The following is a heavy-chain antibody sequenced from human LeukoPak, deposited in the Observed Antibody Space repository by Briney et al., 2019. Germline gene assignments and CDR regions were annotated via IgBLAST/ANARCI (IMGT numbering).Heavy chain of an antibody. CDR3: ARDSYYDSSGYYSSEYFQH. V-gene: IGHV1-2*02. J-gene: IGHJ1*01. Sequence: ASVKVSCKVSGYTLTELSMHWVRQAPGQGLEWMGWINPNSGGTNYAQKFQGRVTMTRDTSISTAYMELSRLRSDDTAVYYCARDSYYDSSGYYSSEYFQHWGQGTLVTVSS. CDR2: INPNSGGT. CDR1: GYTLTELS. D-gene: IGHD3-22*01.